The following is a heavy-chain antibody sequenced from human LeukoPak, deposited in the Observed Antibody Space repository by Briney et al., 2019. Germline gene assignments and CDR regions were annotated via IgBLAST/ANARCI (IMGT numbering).Heavy chain of an antibody. CDR3: ARGDSSGYCFDS. V-gene: IGHV3-66*02. CDR1: GFTVSSNY. Sequence: PGGSLRLSCAASGFTVSSNYMSWVRQAPGKGLEWVSVIYSGGSTYYADSVKGRFTISRDNSKNALYLPMNSLRAEDTAVYYCARGDSSGYCFDSWGQGTLVTVSS. D-gene: IGHD3-22*01. J-gene: IGHJ4*02. CDR2: IYSGGST.